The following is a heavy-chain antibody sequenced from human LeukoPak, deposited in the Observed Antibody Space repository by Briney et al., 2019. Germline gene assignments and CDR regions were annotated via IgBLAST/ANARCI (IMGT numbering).Heavy chain of an antibody. Sequence: SETLSLTCTVSGGSISSSSYFWGWIRQPPGKGLEWIGSIYYSGSTYYNPSLKNRVTISVDTSKNQFSLKLSSVTAADTAMYYCARLVRLTMVRGAHFDYWGQGTLVTASS. CDR3: ARLVRLTMVRGAHFDY. D-gene: IGHD3-10*01. CDR2: IYYSGST. CDR1: GGSISSSSYF. V-gene: IGHV4-39*01. J-gene: IGHJ4*02.